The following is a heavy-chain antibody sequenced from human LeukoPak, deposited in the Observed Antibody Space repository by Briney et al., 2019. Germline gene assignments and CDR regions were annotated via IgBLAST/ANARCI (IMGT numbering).Heavy chain of an antibody. CDR2: IYYSGST. Sequence: SETLSLTCTVSGGSISSYYWSWIRQPPGKGLEWIGYIYYSGSTNYNPSLKSRVTISVDTSKNQFSLKLSSVTAADTAVHYCARGLGFGANWFDPWGQGTLVTVSS. J-gene: IGHJ5*02. D-gene: IGHD3-10*01. CDR1: GGSISSYY. CDR3: ARGLGFGANWFDP. V-gene: IGHV4-59*01.